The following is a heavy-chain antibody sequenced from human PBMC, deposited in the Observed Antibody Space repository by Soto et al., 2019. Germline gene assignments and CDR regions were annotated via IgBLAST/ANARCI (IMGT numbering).Heavy chain of an antibody. J-gene: IGHJ6*02. CDR3: ASPGGAVSYYYYGMDV. CDR2: IIPIFGTA. Sequence: SVKVSCKASGGTFSSYAISWVRQAPGQGLEWMGGIIPIFGTANYAQKFQGRVTITAGESTSTAYMELSSLRSEDTAVYYCASPGGAVSYYYYGMDVWGQGTTVTVSS. CDR1: GGTFSSYA. V-gene: IGHV1-69*13. D-gene: IGHD3-10*01.